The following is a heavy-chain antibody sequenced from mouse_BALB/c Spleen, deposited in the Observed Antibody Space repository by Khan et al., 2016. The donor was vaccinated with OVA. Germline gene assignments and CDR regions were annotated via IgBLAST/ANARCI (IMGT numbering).Heavy chain of an antibody. D-gene: IGHD2-10*01. Sequence: VQLQESGPGLVVPSQSLSITCTISGFSLTNYGVHWVRLPPGKGLEWLVVIWSDGSTTYNSALKSRLSISKDNSKSQVFLKMNSLQTDDTAMYYCARQPYYHYYVMDYWGQGTSVTVSS. V-gene: IGHV2-6-1*01. CDR3: ARQPYYHYYVMDY. J-gene: IGHJ4*01. CDR2: IWSDGST. CDR1: GFSLTNYG.